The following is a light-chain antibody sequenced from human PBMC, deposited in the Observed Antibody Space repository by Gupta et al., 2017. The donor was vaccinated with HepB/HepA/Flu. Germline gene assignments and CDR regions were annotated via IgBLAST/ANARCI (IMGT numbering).Light chain of an antibody. V-gene: IGKV3-20*01. J-gene: IGKJ3*01. Sequence: EIVLTQSPGTLSLSPGERATLSCRASQSVYSDYLAWYQQRPGQSPRLLIYGASSRATGIPGRFSGSGSGTDFTLTITRLEPEDFAVYYCQQCDTSPLTFGHGTKLDIK. CDR2: GAS. CDR3: QQCDTSPLT. CDR1: QSVYSDY.